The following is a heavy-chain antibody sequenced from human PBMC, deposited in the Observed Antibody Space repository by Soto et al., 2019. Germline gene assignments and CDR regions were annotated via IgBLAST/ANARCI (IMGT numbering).Heavy chain of an antibody. CDR2: VYYSGKT. CDR1: GASITSTTYF. Sequence: PSETLSLTCSLSGASITSTTYFWAWIRQPPGKGLEWVGNVYYSGKTHYNPSLKSRISISVDKSQNQFTLKLNSVTAADTATYYCARMSYFYDKWYFDLWGRGTLVTVSS. CDR3: ARMSYFYDKWYFDL. V-gene: IGHV4-39*01. J-gene: IGHJ2*01. D-gene: IGHD3-22*01.